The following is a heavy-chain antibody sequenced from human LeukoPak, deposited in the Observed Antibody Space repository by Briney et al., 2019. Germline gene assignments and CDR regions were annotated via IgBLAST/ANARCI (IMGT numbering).Heavy chain of an antibody. V-gene: IGHV3-53*01. CDR1: GFTVSRNY. D-gene: IGHD3-10*01. CDR2: IYSGGGT. CDR3: ARDLITMVRGVITSLGY. Sequence: GGSLRLSCEASGFTVSRNYMTWVRQAPGEGLEWVSVIYSGGGTNYADSVKGRFTISRDNSKNTLYLQMNSLRAEDTAVYYCARDLITMVRGVITSLGYWGQGTLVTVSS. J-gene: IGHJ4*02.